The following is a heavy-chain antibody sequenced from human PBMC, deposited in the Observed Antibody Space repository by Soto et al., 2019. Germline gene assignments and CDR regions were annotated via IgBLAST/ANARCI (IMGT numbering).Heavy chain of an antibody. CDR1: GGSISHYY. CDR3: AGGGSSWSGAWYFDL. CDR2: IYYSGSA. V-gene: IGHV4-59*01. Sequence: QVQLQESGPGLVKPSETLSLTCTVSGGSISHYYWSWIRQPPGKGLEWIGYIYYSGSANYNPSLKSRVIISVDTSKNLCSRKLSSVTAADTGVYFCAGGGSSWSGAWYFDLWGRGTLVTVSS. J-gene: IGHJ2*01. D-gene: IGHD6-13*01.